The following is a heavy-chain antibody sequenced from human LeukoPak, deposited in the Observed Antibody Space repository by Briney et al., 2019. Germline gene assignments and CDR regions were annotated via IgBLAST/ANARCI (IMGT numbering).Heavy chain of an antibody. V-gene: IGHV4-59*11. Sequence: SETLSLTCTVSGGSISSHYWSWIREPPGKGLEWSGYIYYSGSTNYNPSLKSRVTISVDTSKNQFSLKLSSVTAADTAVYYCARVRGTSGAFDIWGQGTTVTVSS. CDR2: IYYSGST. D-gene: IGHD2-2*01. J-gene: IGHJ3*02. CDR1: GGSISSHY. CDR3: ARVRGTSGAFDI.